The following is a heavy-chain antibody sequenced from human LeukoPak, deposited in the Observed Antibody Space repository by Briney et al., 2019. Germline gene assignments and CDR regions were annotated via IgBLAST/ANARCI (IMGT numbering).Heavy chain of an antibody. CDR2: ISGSGGST. CDR1: GFTFSSFA. J-gene: IGHJ4*02. Sequence: PGGSLRLSCAASGFTFSSFAMSWVRQAPGKGLEWVSAISGSGGSTYYADSVKGRFTISRDNSKNTLYLQMNSLRAEDTAVYYCAKVRFLEWLLSSFGGQGTLVTVSS. CDR3: AKVRFLEWLLSSF. D-gene: IGHD3-3*01. V-gene: IGHV3-23*01.